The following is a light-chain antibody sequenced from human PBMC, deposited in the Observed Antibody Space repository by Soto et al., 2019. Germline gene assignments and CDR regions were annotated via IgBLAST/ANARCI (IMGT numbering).Light chain of an antibody. CDR2: GNS. J-gene: IGLJ3*02. V-gene: IGLV1-40*01. CDR1: RSNIGAGYD. Sequence: QAVVTQPPSVSGAPGQRVTISCTGSRSNIGAGYDVHWYQQLPGTAPKLLIYGNSNRPSGVPDRFSGSKSGTSASLAITGLQAEDEADYYCQSYDSSLSAWVFGGGTKVTVL. CDR3: QSYDSSLSAWV.